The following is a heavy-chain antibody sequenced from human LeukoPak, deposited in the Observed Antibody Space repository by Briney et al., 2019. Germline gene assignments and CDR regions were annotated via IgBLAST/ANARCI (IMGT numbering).Heavy chain of an antibody. CDR1: GYTFTSYG. J-gene: IGHJ6*03. D-gene: IGHD6-13*01. V-gene: IGHV1-18*01. CDR3: ARAGYSSSWYVGLYPGNYHYYYMDV. CDR2: ISAYNGNT. Sequence: ASVKVSCKASGYTFTSYGISWVRQAPGQGLEWMGWISAYNGNTNYAQKLQGRVTMTTDTSTSTAYMELRSLRSDDTAVYYCARAGYSSSWYVGLYPGNYHYYYMDVWGKGTTVTVSS.